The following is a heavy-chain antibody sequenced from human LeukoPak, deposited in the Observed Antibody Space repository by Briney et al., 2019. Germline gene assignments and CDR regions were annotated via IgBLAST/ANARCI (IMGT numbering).Heavy chain of an antibody. D-gene: IGHD5-24*01. V-gene: IGHV4-61*02. CDR1: GGSISSGSYY. Sequence: PSETLSLTCTVSGGSISSGSYYWSWIRQPAGKGLEWIGRIYTSGSTNYNPSLKSRVTISVVKSKNQFSLKLSSVTAADTAVYYCARQVVVGRDGYLLDYWGQGTLVTVSS. CDR3: ARQVVVGRDGYLLDY. J-gene: IGHJ4*02. CDR2: IYTSGST.